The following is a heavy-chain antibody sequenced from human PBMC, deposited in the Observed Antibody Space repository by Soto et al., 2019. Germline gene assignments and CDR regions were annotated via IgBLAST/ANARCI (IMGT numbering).Heavy chain of an antibody. CDR3: AHVFTCLAPFDS. CDR2: IYWDEDK. CDR1: GFSLSTSGVG. D-gene: IGHD3-10*02. J-gene: IGHJ4*02. V-gene: IGHV2-5*02. Sequence: QITLKESGPTLVKPTQTLTLTCTFSGFSLSTSGVGVGWIRQPPGKALEWLGFIYWDEDKRYSPSLKSRLTITKDTSKSQVVLTMTNMDPVDTATYYCAHVFTCLAPFDSWGQGTMVTVSA.